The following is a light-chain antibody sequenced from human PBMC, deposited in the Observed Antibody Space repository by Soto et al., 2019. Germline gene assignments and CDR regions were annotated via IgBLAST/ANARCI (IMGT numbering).Light chain of an antibody. J-gene: IGKJ5*01. CDR2: GAS. CDR3: QQYNNWPPIT. V-gene: IGKV3-15*01. CDR1: QSVGSD. Sequence: MMMTQSPATLSVSPGERATLSCRTSQSVGSDLAWYQQKPGQAPRLLIYGASTRATGIPARFSGSGSGTEFTLTISSLQSEDFALYYCQQYNNWPPITFGQGTRLEIK.